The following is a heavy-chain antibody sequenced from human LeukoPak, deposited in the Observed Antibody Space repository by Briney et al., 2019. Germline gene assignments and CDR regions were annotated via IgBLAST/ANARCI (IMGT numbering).Heavy chain of an antibody. CDR3: AGHTYNRKGSRFDY. D-gene: IGHD1-14*01. CDR2: ISSSGSTI. J-gene: IGHJ4*02. CDR1: GFTFSSYE. Sequence: PGGSLRLSCAASGFTFSSYEMNWVRQAPGKGLEWVSYISSSGSTIYYADSVKGRFTISRDNAKNSLYLQMNSLRAEDTAVYYCAGHTYNRKGSRFDYWGQGTLVTVSS. V-gene: IGHV3-48*03.